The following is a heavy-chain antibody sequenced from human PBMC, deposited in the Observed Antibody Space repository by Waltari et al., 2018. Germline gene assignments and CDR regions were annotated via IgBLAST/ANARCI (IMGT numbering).Heavy chain of an antibody. CDR3: AKIIWVGGRSLPY. D-gene: IGHD3-10*01. CDR1: GFTFSNYA. J-gene: IGHJ1*01. CDR2: ISSSDNTT. V-gene: IGHV3-23*01. Sequence: EVQLLESGGGLVQPGGSLRLSCAASGFTFSNYAMSWVRQAPGKGLDWVSVISSSDNTTHYADSVGGRFTISRDNSKNTLYLQMNSLRAEDTAVYYCAKIIWVGGRSLPYWGQGTLVTVSP.